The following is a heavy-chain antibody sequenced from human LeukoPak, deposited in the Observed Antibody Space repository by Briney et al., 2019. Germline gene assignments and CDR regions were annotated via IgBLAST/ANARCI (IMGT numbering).Heavy chain of an antibody. D-gene: IGHD3-16*01. J-gene: IGHJ3*02. CDR2: IYYSGST. CDR1: GGSISRSGYY. CDR3: ARDWGHSDAFDI. Sequence: SETLSLTCTVSGGSISRSGYYWGWIRQTPGKGLEWIGSIYYSGSTYYKSSLKSRVTISLDTSKNQFSLKLSSVTAADTAVYYCARDWGHSDAFDIWGQGTMVTVSS. V-gene: IGHV4-39*07.